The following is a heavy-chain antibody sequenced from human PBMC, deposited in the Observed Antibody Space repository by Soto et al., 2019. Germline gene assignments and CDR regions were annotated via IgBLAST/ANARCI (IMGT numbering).Heavy chain of an antibody. Sequence: SQTFELTRAFSGSSVSSNTAAWNCIRQSPSRGLEWLGRTYYRSKWYNDYSGSAKSRIMINPDTSKNQYSLQLNSVTPDDTAVYYCAMGTGTFEYWGQGIRVTVS. CDR3: AMGTGTFEY. V-gene: IGHV6-1*01. CDR2: TYYRSKWYN. CDR1: GSSVSSNTAA. D-gene: IGHD1-1*01. J-gene: IGHJ4*02.